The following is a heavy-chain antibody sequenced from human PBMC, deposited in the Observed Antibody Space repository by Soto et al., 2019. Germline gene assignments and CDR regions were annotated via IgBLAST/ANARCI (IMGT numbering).Heavy chain of an antibody. Sequence: GGSLRLSCVGSGFTFSRNWMTWVRQDPGKGLEWVANIRQDGSEINYVDSVKGRFTISRDNTKNSLYLQMNSLRAEYTAFYYCAREVVVSRGASYFGYWGPGTLVTVSS. CDR3: AREVVVSRGASYFGY. J-gene: IGHJ4*02. CDR1: GFTFSRNW. V-gene: IGHV3-7*04. D-gene: IGHD2-2*01. CDR2: IRQDGSEI.